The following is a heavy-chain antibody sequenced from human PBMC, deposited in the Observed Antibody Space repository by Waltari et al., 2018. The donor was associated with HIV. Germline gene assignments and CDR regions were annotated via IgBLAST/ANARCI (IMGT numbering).Heavy chain of an antibody. D-gene: IGHD3-10*01. CDR1: GFSVSSYW. V-gene: IGHV3-74*01. J-gene: IGHJ4*02. CDR3: SRDTFGEYDY. CDR2: INIDGSRI. Sequence: EVQLVQSGGGLIKPGGSLRLPCAASGFSVSSYWMHWVRQTPGKGLVGVSRINIDGSRIDYADSVRGRFTISRDSAKNTLSLQMNSLTEEDTAVYYCSRDTFGEYDYWGQGTLVTVSS.